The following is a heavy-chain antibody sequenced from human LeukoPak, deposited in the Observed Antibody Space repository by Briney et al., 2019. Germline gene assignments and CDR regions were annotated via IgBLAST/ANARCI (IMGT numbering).Heavy chain of an antibody. CDR3: ARDHSGQHRAHAFDI. D-gene: IGHD3-10*01. J-gene: IGHJ3*02. Sequence: SVKVSCKASGGTFSSYAICWVRQAPGQGLEWMGRIIPILGIANYAQKFQGRVTITADKSTSTAYMELSSLRSEDTAVYYCARDHSGQHRAHAFDIWGQGTMVTVSS. CDR2: IIPILGIA. V-gene: IGHV1-69*04. CDR1: GGTFSSYA.